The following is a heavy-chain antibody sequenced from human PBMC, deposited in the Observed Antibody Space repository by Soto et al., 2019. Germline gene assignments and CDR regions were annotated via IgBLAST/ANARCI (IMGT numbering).Heavy chain of an antibody. Sequence: LRLSCAASGFTFSSYAMHWVRQAPGKGLEWVAVISYDGSNKYYADSVKGRFTISRDNSKNTLYLQMNSLRAEDTAVYYCTRGSGYGFYYGMDVWGQGTTVTVSS. CDR3: TRGSGYGFYYGMDV. D-gene: IGHD5-12*01. CDR2: ISYDGSNK. J-gene: IGHJ6*02. V-gene: IGHV3-30-3*01. CDR1: GFTFSSYA.